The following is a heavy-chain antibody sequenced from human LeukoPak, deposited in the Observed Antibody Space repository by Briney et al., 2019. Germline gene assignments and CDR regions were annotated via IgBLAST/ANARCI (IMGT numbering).Heavy chain of an antibody. D-gene: IGHD4-17*01. J-gene: IGHJ4*02. V-gene: IGHV4-59*01. CDR2: IYYSGST. Sequence: SETLSLTCTVSGGSISSYYWSWIRQPPGKGLEWIGYIYYSGSTNYNPSLKSRVTISVDTSKNQFSLKLSSVTAADTAVYYCARQGDGDLDYWGQGTLVTVSS. CDR3: ARQGDGDLDY. CDR1: GGSISSYY.